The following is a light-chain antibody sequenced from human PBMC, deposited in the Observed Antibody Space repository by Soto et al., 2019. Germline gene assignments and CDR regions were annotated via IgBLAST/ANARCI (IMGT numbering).Light chain of an antibody. J-gene: IGLJ3*02. CDR3: QSYDRSLGAWV. CDR1: SSNIGAGFD. V-gene: IGLV1-40*01. Sequence: QLVLTQPPSVSGAPGQRVTISCTGSSSNIGAGFDVQWYEQLPGTAPKLLIYGNSNRPSGVPDRFSGSKSGTSASLAITGLQAEDEADYYCQSYDRSLGAWVFGGGTKLTVL. CDR2: GNS.